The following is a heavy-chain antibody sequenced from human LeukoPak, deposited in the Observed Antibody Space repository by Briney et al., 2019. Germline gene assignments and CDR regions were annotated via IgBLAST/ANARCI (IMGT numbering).Heavy chain of an antibody. D-gene: IGHD3-10*01. CDR1: GFYFGGHA. Sequence: GVSLRLSCVASGFYFGGHAMHWLRQAPGKGLEWVAYITYGSDTIFYADSVKGRFTVSRDNAKNSLYLQMDSLRAEDTAVYYCARYHLGSYFRDPFDHWGQGTLVTVSS. J-gene: IGHJ4*02. CDR3: ARYHLGSYFRDPFDH. V-gene: IGHV3-48*04. CDR2: ITYGSDTI.